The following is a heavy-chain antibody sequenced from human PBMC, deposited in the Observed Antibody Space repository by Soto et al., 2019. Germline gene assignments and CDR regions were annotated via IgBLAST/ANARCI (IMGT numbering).Heavy chain of an antibody. CDR2: IIPIFGTA. D-gene: IGHD3-3*01. J-gene: IGHJ6*02. Sequence: SVKVSCKASGGTFSSYAISWVRQAPGQGLEWMGGIIPIFGTANYAQKFQGRVTITADESTSTAYMELSSLRSEDTAVYYCARDPWSGYYGSYYYYGMDVWGQGTTVTVSS. CDR3: ARDPWSGYYGSYYYYGMDV. V-gene: IGHV1-69*13. CDR1: GGTFSSYA.